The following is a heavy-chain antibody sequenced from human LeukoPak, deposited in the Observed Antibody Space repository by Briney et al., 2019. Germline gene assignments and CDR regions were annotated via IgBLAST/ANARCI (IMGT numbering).Heavy chain of an antibody. V-gene: IGHV1-18*01. CDR1: GYTFTISG. D-gene: IGHD2-2*03. CDR2: VSTYSGNT. J-gene: IGHJ5*02. Sequence: ASVKVSCKASGYTFTISGISWVRRAHGQGLEWMGWVSTYSGNTNYAQKFQGRVTMTRDTSTNTAYMELKNLRPDDTAIYYCARDLGYCSFGFGLGNCNRKWFDPWGQGTLVSVSS. CDR3: ARDLGYCSFGFGLGNCNRKWFDP.